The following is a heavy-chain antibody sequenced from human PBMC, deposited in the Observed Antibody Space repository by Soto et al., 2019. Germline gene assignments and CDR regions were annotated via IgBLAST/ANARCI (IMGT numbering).Heavy chain of an antibody. CDR3: ARAGNYYDSSGYYAQDY. Sequence: PGGSLRLSCAASGFTFSDYYMSWIRQAPGKGLEWVSYISSSGSTIYYADSVKGRFTISRDNAKNSLYLQMNNLRAEDTAVYYCARAGNYYDSSGYYAQDYWGQGTLVTVSS. V-gene: IGHV3-11*01. D-gene: IGHD3-22*01. J-gene: IGHJ4*02. CDR2: ISSSGSTI. CDR1: GFTFSDYY.